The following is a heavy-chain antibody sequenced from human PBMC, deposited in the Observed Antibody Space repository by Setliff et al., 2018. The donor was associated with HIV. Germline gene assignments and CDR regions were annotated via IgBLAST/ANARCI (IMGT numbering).Heavy chain of an antibody. CDR1: GYTFTSYT. CDR2: INTNTGNP. V-gene: IGHV7-4-1*02. Sequence: ASVKVSCKASGYTFTSYTMNWVRQAPGQGLQWMGWINTNTGNPTYAQGFTGRFVFSLDTSVSTAYLQISSLKAEDTAVYCCARSGRIAVAGTMYYWGQGTLVTVSS. J-gene: IGHJ4*02. CDR3: ARSGRIAVAGTMYY. D-gene: IGHD6-19*01.